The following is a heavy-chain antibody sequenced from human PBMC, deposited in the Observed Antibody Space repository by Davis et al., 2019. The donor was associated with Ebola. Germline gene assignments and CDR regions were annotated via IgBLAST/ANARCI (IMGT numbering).Heavy chain of an antibody. CDR1: GYSISSGYY. V-gene: IGHV4-38-2*02. D-gene: IGHD4-17*01. CDR2: IYHSGST. Sequence: PSETLSLICTVSGYSISSGYYWGWIRQPPGKGLEWIGSIYHSGSTYYNPSLKSRVTISVDTPKNQFSLKLSSVTAADTAVYYCARGYGANSSGFDYWGQGTLVTVSS. CDR3: ARGYGANSSGFDY. J-gene: IGHJ4*02.